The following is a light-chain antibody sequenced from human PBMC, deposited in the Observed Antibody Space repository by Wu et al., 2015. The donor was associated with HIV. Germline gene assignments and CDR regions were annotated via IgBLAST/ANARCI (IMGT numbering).Light chain of an antibody. J-gene: IGKJ4*01. CDR1: QSVSSSH. Sequence: EIVLTQSPGTLSLSPGERATLSCRASQSVSSSHLAWYQQKCGQAPRLLIYGASSRATGIPDRFSGSGSGTDFTLTISRLEPEDFAVYYCQQYGSSPLTFGGGTQVEIK. CDR3: QQYGSSPLT. V-gene: IGKV3-20*01. CDR2: GAS.